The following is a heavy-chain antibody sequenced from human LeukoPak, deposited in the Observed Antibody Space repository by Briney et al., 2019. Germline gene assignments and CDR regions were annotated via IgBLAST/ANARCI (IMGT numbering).Heavy chain of an antibody. D-gene: IGHD6-19*01. CDR3: ARPASSSGWYGAGSYFDY. J-gene: IGHJ4*02. CDR1: GYSISSGYY. V-gene: IGHV4-38-2*01. Sequence: PSETLSLTCAVSGYSISSGYYWGWIRRPPGKGLEWIGSIYYSGSTYYNPSLKSRVTISVDTSKNQFSLKLSSVTAADTAVYYCARPASSSGWYGAGSYFDYWGQGTLVTVSS. CDR2: IYYSGST.